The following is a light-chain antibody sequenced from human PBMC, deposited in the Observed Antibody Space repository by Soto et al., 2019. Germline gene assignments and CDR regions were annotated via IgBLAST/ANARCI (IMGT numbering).Light chain of an antibody. CDR1: QSVSDY. CDR3: EQRVNRPPT. CDR2: DAS. V-gene: IGKV3-11*01. Sequence: ENGLTQSPARLSLSKGERATLSCRAGQSVSDYLAWYQQKPGQPPRLLFFDASNRVTGVPARFSAGGSGTDFTLIISFLGPEDFVVYNFEQRVNRPPTFCGGTMV. J-gene: IGKJ4*01.